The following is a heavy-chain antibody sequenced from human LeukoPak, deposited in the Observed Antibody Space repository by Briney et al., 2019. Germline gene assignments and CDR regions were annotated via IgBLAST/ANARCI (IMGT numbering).Heavy chain of an antibody. D-gene: IGHD3-10*01. CDR3: ASCLFDYYYFDQ. CDR1: GDSITSHNW. J-gene: IGHJ4*02. CDR2: IYHSGTT. Sequence: PSETLSLTCAVSGDSITSHNWWSWVRQSPGKGLEWIGEIYHSGTTNYSPSLKSRVTISVDKSKNQLSLRLTTVTAADTAVYFCASCLFDYYYFDQWGQGTLVTVSS. V-gene: IGHV4-4*02.